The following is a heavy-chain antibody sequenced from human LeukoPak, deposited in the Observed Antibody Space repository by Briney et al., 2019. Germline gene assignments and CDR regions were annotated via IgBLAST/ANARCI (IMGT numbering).Heavy chain of an antibody. CDR1: GGSISSSSHY. Sequence: PSETLSLTCTVSGGSISSSSHYWSWIRQPPGKGLEWIASINYSGSTYYNPSLKSRVTISVDTSKNQFSLKLSSVTAADTAVYYCASTLYEVRGVITRDYWGQGTLVTVSS. J-gene: IGHJ4*02. CDR3: ASTLYEVRGVITRDY. CDR2: INYSGST. V-gene: IGHV4-39*01. D-gene: IGHD3-10*01.